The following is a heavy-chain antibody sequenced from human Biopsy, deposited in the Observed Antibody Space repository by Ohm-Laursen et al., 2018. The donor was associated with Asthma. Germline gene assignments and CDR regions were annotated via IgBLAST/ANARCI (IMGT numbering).Heavy chain of an antibody. CDR2: IIPIFGTP. Sequence: SSVKVSCKASGGTFSSYAISWVRQAPGQGLEWMGGIIPIFGTPDHAQMFEGRVTITADESTSTAYMELSSLSSEDTAVYYCARGYSGSDRIVYYYSGLEVWGQGTTVTVSS. J-gene: IGHJ6*02. D-gene: IGHD5-12*01. CDR1: GGTFSSYA. V-gene: IGHV1-69*01. CDR3: ARGYSGSDRIVYYYSGLEV.